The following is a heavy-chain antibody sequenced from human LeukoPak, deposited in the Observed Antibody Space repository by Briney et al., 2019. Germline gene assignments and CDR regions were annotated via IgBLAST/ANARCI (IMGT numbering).Heavy chain of an antibody. CDR3: ARDSPVGATDY. CDR2: IYTSGST. D-gene: IGHD1-26*01. Sequence: PSETLSLTCTVSGGSISSGSYYWSWIRQPAGKGLEWIGRIYTSGSTDYNPSLKSRVTISVDTSKNQCSLKLSSVTAADTAVYYCARDSPVGATDYWGQGTLVTVSS. V-gene: IGHV4-61*02. CDR1: GGSISSGSYY. J-gene: IGHJ4*02.